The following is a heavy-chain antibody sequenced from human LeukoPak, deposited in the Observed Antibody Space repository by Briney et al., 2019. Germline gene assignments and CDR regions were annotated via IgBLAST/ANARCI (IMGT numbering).Heavy chain of an antibody. D-gene: IGHD3-22*01. CDR2: ISAYIGNA. J-gene: IGHJ4*02. Sequence: ASVKVSCKPSRYTLTSYAISWVRQAPERGLGWMGWISAYIGNANYTQKLQGRVTMTTNTSTSRAYKELRSLRTDDTAVYYCARVDFYDSTPSDYWGQGTLVTVSS. CDR1: RYTLTSYA. CDR3: ARVDFYDSTPSDY. V-gene: IGHV1-18*01.